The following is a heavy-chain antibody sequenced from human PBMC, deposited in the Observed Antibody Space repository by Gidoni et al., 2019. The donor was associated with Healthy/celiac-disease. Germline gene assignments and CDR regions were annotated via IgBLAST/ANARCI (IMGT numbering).Heavy chain of an antibody. V-gene: IGHV1-69*01. CDR3: ASTKEAAADAFDI. D-gene: IGHD6-13*01. Sequence: QVQLVQSGAEVKKPGSSVQVSCKASGGTFSSYAISGVRQAPGQGIEWMGGIIPIFGTANYAQKFQGRVTITADESTSTAYMELSSLRSEDTAVYYCASTKEAAADAFDIWGQGTMVTVSS. CDR1: GGTFSSYA. CDR2: IIPIFGTA. J-gene: IGHJ3*02.